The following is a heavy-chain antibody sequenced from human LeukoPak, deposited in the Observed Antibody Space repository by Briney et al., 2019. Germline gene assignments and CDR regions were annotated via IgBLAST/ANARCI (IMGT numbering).Heavy chain of an antibody. D-gene: IGHD3-10*01. Sequence: NASETLSLTCAVYGGSFSGYYWSWIRQPPGKGLEWIGEINHSGSTNYNPSLKSRVTKSVDTSKNQFSLKLSSVTAADTAVYDCASKPLRRYYYGSGSYNEPWGQGTLVTVSS. CDR3: ASKPLRRYYYGSGSYNEP. CDR2: INHSGST. CDR1: GGSFSGYY. J-gene: IGHJ5*02. V-gene: IGHV4-34*01.